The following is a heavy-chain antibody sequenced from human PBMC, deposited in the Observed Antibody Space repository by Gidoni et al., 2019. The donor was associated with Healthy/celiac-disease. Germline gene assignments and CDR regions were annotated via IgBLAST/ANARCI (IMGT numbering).Heavy chain of an antibody. Sequence: QVPLVQSGAEVKKPGASVKVSCQASGYTFTGYYMHWVRQAPGQGLEWMGRINPNSGGTNYAQKFQGRVTMTRDTSISTAYMELSRLRSDDTAVYYCAREGYDSTLYFDYWGQGTLVTVSS. D-gene: IGHD3-22*01. CDR3: AREGYDSTLYFDY. CDR2: INPNSGGT. J-gene: IGHJ4*02. CDR1: GYTFTGYY. V-gene: IGHV1-2*06.